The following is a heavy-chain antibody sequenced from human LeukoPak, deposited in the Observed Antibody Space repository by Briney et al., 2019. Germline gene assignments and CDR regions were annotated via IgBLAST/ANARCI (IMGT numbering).Heavy chain of an antibody. D-gene: IGHD6-13*01. Sequence: GASVKVSCKASGYTFTSYDINWVRQATGQGLEWMGWMNPNSGNTGYAQKFQGRVTMTRNTSISTAYMELSSLRSEDTAVYYCARASDSSSWYYYYYYMDVWGKGTTVTISS. V-gene: IGHV1-8*01. CDR3: ARASDSSSWYYYYYYMDV. J-gene: IGHJ6*03. CDR1: GYTFTSYD. CDR2: MNPNSGNT.